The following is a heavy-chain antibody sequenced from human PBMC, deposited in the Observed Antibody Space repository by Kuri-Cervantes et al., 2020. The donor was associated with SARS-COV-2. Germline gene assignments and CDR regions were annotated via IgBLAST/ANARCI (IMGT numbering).Heavy chain of an antibody. D-gene: IGHD3-22*01. V-gene: IGHV3-7*01. CDR2: IKQDGSEK. Sequence: GGSLRLSCAASGFTFSSYWMSWVRQAPGKGLEWVANIKQDGSEKYYVDSVKGRFTISRDNAKNSLYLQMNSLRAEDTAVYYCARTDGYYDSSGYYRAYYYMDVWGKGTTVTVSS. CDR3: ARTDGYYDSSGYYRAYYYMDV. J-gene: IGHJ6*03. CDR1: GFTFSSYW.